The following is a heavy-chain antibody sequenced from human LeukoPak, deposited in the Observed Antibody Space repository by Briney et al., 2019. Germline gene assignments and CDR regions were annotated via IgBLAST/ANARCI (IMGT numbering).Heavy chain of an antibody. CDR2: IFHSGSP. CDR3: ARWMDY. V-gene: IGHV4-4*02. J-gene: IGHJ4*02. D-gene: IGHD2-2*03. Sequence: SETLSLTCAVSGGSISSNIWWTWARQPPGKGLEWIGEIFHSGSPNYTPSLKSRVTISVDKSKNQFSLKLSSVTAADTAVYYCARWMDYWGQGTLVTVSS. CDR1: GGSISSNIW.